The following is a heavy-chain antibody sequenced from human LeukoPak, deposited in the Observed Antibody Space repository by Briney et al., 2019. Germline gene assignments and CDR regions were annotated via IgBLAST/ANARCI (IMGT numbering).Heavy chain of an antibody. CDR2: IIPIFGTA. V-gene: IGHV1-69*05. Sequence: SVKVSCKASGGTFSSYAISWVRQAPGQGLEWMGRIIPIFGTANYAQKFQGRVTITTDESTSTAYMELSGLRSEDTAVYYCARDRLYYGSGSYDYWGQGTLVTVSS. D-gene: IGHD3-10*01. CDR3: ARDRLYYGSGSYDY. CDR1: GGTFSSYA. J-gene: IGHJ4*02.